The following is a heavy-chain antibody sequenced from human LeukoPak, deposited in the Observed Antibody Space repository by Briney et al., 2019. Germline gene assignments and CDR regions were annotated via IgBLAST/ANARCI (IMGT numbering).Heavy chain of an antibody. CDR3: AGKYYYDSSGYFYVDW. J-gene: IGHJ4*02. D-gene: IGHD3-22*01. V-gene: IGHV4-38-2*02. Sequence: SETLSLTCTVSGGSISSYYWGWIRQSPGKGLEWIGSIYHSGSTYYNPSLKSRVTISMDTTKSQFSLKLTSVTAADTAVYYCAGKYYYDSSGYFYVDWWGQGTLVTVSS. CDR2: IYHSGST. CDR1: GGSISSYY.